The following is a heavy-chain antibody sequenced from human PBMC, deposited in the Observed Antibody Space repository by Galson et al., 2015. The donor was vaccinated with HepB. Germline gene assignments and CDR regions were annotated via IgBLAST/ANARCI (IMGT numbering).Heavy chain of an antibody. J-gene: IGHJ4*02. CDR2: ISYDGSNK. V-gene: IGHV3-30*18. Sequence: SLRLSCAASGFTFSSYGMHWVRQAPGKGLEWVAVISYDGSNKYYADSVKGRFTISRDNSKNTLYLQMNSLRAEDTAVYYCAKDRGAARFDYWGQGTLVTVSS. D-gene: IGHD5-24*01. CDR3: AKDRGAARFDY. CDR1: GFTFSSYG.